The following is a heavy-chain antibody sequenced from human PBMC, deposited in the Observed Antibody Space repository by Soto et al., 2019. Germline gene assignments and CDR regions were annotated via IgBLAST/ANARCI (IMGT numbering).Heavy chain of an antibody. J-gene: IGHJ3*02. CDR1: GFTFSSDS. CDR2: ISSSSSYI. CDR3: ARIQLRYDAFAM. Sequence: EVQLLESGGGLVKPGGSLRLSCAASGFTFSSDSMNWVRQAPGKGLEWVSSISSSSSYIYYADSVKGRFTVSRDNAKNALELQMNSPSAEDTAVYYGARIQLRYDAFAMWGQGTMVTVSS. D-gene: IGHD6-6*01. V-gene: IGHV3-21*01.